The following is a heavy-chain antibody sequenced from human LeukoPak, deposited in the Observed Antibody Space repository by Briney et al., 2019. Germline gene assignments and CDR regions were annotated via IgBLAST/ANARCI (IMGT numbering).Heavy chain of an antibody. CDR2: IYSGGST. CDR1: GFTVSSNY. Sequence: GGSLRLSCAASGFTVSSNYMSWVRQAPGKGLEWVSVIYSGGSTYYADSVKGRFTISRDNSKNTLYLQMNSLRAEDTAVYYCARSRTITGNHREYYFDYWGQGTLVTVSS. CDR3: ARSRTITGNHREYYFDY. J-gene: IGHJ4*02. D-gene: IGHD1-14*01. V-gene: IGHV3-66*02.